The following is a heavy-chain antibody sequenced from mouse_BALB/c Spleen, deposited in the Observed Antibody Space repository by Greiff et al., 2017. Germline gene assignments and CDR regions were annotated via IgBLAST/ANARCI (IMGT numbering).Heavy chain of an antibody. CDR1: GFTFSDFY. CDR2: SRNKANDYTT. Sequence: EVKVVESGGGLVQPGGSLRLSCATSGFTFSDFYMEWVRQPPGKRLEGIAASRNKANDYTTEYSASVKGRFIVSRDTSQSILYLQMKALRAEDTAIYYCARDARDGYYFDYWGQGTTLTVSS. V-gene: IGHV7-1*02. D-gene: IGHD2-3*01. CDR3: ARDARDGYYFDY. J-gene: IGHJ2*01.